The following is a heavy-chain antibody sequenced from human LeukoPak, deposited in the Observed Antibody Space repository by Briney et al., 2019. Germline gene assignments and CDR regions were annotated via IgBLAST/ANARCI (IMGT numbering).Heavy chain of an antibody. CDR3: AERTAARWFDP. J-gene: IGHJ5*02. Sequence: PSQTLSLTCTVSGGSISSGGYYWSWIRQPPGKGLEWIGEINHSGSSNYSPSLKSRVTISVDTSKKQFSLMLSSVTAADTAVYYCAERTAARWFDPWGQGTLVTVSS. CDR2: INHSGSS. V-gene: IGHV4-30-2*01. D-gene: IGHD6-6*01. CDR1: GGSISSGGYY.